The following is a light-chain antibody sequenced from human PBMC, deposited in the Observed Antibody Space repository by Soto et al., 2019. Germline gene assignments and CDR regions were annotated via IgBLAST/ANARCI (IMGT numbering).Light chain of an antibody. CDR1: SGSIASNY. V-gene: IGLV6-57*02. CDR2: EDN. CDR3: QSYDSSTNWV. J-gene: IGLJ3*02. Sequence: NFMLTQPHSVSESPGKTVTISCTGSSGSIASNYVQWYQQRPGSAPTTVIYEDNQRPSGVPDRFSGSIDSSSNSASLPISGLKTEDEADYYCQSYDSSTNWVFGGGTKLTVL.